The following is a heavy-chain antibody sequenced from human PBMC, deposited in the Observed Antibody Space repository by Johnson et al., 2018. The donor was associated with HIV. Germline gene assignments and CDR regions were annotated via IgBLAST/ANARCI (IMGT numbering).Heavy chain of an antibody. D-gene: IGHD5-12*01. CDR1: GFTFSSYS. CDR2: ISYDGSNK. Sequence: HEQLVESGGGVAQPGRSLRLSCAASGFTFSSYSMHWVRQAPGKGLEWVAVISYDGSNKYYADSVKGRFTITSDTSKTTMYLQMNSLRAEDTAVYYCAREGVLATNDAFDIWGQGTMVTVSS. J-gene: IGHJ3*02. V-gene: IGHV3-30-3*01. CDR3: AREGVLATNDAFDI.